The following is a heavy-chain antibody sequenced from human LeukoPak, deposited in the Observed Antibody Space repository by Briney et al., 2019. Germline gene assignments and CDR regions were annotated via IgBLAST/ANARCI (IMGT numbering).Heavy chain of an antibody. J-gene: IGHJ4*02. Sequence: PGGSLRLSCAASGFTFTSYGMHWVRQAPGKGLEWVAVIWYDGSNKYYADSVKGRYTISRDNSKNTLYLQMNSPRAEDTAVYYCARGSDGRFAFDYWGQGILVTVSS. CDR1: GFTFTSYG. V-gene: IGHV3-33*01. CDR3: ARGSDGRFAFDY. CDR2: IWYDGSNK. D-gene: IGHD3-10*01.